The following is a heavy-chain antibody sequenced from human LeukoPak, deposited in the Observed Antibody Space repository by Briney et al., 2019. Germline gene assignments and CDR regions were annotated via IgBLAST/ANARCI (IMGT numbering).Heavy chain of an antibody. Sequence: ASVKVSCKASGYTFTSYVINWVRQATGQGLEWMGWMNPNSGNTGYAQKFQGRVTMTRNTSISTAYMELSSLRSEDTAVYYCSTVGRYPGAFDIWGQGTMVTVSS. J-gene: IGHJ3*02. CDR1: GYTFTSYV. V-gene: IGHV1-8*01. D-gene: IGHD3-9*01. CDR3: STVGRYPGAFDI. CDR2: MNPNSGNT.